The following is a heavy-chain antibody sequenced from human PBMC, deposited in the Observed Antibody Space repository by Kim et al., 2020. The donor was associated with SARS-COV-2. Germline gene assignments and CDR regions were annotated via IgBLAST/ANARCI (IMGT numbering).Heavy chain of an antibody. CDR2: IYTSGST. D-gene: IGHD3-3*01. V-gene: IGHV4-4*07. J-gene: IGHJ6*02. Sequence: SETLSLTCTVSGGSISSYYWSWIRQPAGKGLEWIGRIYTSGSTNYNPSLKSRVTMSVDTSKNQFSLKLSSVTAADTAVYYCAREKGLEDLPQGASYGMDVWGQGTTVTVSS. CDR1: GGSISSYY. CDR3: AREKGLEDLPQGASYGMDV.